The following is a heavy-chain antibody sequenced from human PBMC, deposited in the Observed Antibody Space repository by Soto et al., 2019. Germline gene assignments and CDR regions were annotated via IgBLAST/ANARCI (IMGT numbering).Heavy chain of an antibody. CDR1: GFTFSNFA. Sequence: LRLSCGASGFTFSNFAMTWVRQAPGKGLEWVSGISAGGGKTYYADSVKGRLTISRDNSRNTLYLQMNSLRADDTAVYYCAKVILGGMDLWGQGTSVTVSS. D-gene: IGHD7-27*01. J-gene: IGHJ6*02. CDR2: ISAGGGKT. CDR3: AKVILGGMDL. V-gene: IGHV3-23*01.